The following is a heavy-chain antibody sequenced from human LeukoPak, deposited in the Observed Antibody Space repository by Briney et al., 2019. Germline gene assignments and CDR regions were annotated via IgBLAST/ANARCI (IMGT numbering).Heavy chain of an antibody. V-gene: IGHV3-9*01. CDR3: AKGRITMIVVVPNDAFDI. CDR2: ISWNSGSI. D-gene: IGHD3-22*01. J-gene: IGHJ3*02. Sequence: GRSLRLSCAASGFTFDDYAMHWVRQAPGKGLEWVSGISWNSGSIGYADSVKGRFTISRDNAKNSLYLQMNSLRAEDTALYYCAKGRITMIVVVPNDAFDIWGQGTMVTVSS. CDR1: GFTFDDYA.